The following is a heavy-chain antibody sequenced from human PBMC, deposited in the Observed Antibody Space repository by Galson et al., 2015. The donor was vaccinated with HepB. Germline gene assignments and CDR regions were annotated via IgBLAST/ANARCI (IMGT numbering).Heavy chain of an antibody. CDR2: IYPGDSDT. CDR1: GYSFTSYW. D-gene: IGHD2-15*01. Sequence: QSGAEVKKPGESLKISCKGSGYSFTSYWIGWVRQMPGKGLEWMGIIYPGDSDTRYSPSFQGQVTISADKSISTAYLQWSSLKASDTAMYYCARGMGFDCSGGSCYPDDAFDIWGQGTMGTVSS. J-gene: IGHJ3*02. V-gene: IGHV5-51*01. CDR3: ARGMGFDCSGGSCYPDDAFDI.